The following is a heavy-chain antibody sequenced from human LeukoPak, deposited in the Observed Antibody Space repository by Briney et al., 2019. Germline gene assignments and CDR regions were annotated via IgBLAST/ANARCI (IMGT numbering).Heavy chain of an antibody. J-gene: IGHJ3*02. CDR3: AKDTLHRGSYMKLFDAFDI. D-gene: IGHD1-26*01. Sequence: GRSLRLSCAASGFTFDDYAMHWVRQAPGKGLEWVSGISWNGGIMGYADSVKGRFTISRDNAKNSLYLQMNSLRAEDTAFYYCAKDTLHRGSYMKLFDAFDIWGQGKMVTVSS. CDR1: GFTFDDYA. CDR2: ISWNGGIM. V-gene: IGHV3-9*01.